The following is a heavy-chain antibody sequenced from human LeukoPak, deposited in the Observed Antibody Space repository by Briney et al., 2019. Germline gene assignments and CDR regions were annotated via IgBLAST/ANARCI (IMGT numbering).Heavy chain of an antibody. CDR3: ARAMCVGSSSSWKYGMDV. CDR2: ISKSCSYI. D-gene: IGHD6-13*01. Sequence: GGSLRLSCAASGFPYSSYSKNWAPEARGKGREWVSSISKSCSYIYYADSVKGRFTMSRDNAKNSLYLQMNSLRAEDTAVYYCARAMCVGSSSSWKYGMDVWGQGATVTVSS. CDR1: GFPYSSYS. V-gene: IGHV3-21*01. J-gene: IGHJ6*01.